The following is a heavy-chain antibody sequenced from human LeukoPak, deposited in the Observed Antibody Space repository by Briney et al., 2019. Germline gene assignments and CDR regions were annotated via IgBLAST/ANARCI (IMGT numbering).Heavy chain of an antibody. J-gene: IGHJ5*02. D-gene: IGHD3-22*01. Sequence: ASVKVSCKASGYTFTSYAMNWVRQAPGQGLEWMGWINTNTGNPTYAQGFTGRFVFSLDTSVSTAYLQISSLKAEDAAVYYCARGPQLNYDSSGYYYVSVRPKFDPWGQGTLVTVSS. CDR3: ARGPQLNYDSSGYYYVSVRPKFDP. CDR1: GYTFTSYA. V-gene: IGHV7-4-1*02. CDR2: INTNTGNP.